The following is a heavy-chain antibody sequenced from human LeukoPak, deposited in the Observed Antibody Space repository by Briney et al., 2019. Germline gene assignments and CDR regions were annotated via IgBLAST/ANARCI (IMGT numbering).Heavy chain of an antibody. Sequence: EPGGSLRLSCAASGFIFSNFGMSWIRQAPGKGLEWVSHISDVVAHTWYADSVKGRFIISRDNSNNRVFLQMNSLRPEDTALYYCAKDNYGGVYASWGQGTLVTVSS. J-gene: IGHJ5*02. CDR3: AKDNYGGVYAS. CDR1: GFIFSNFG. CDR2: ISDVVAHT. V-gene: IGHV3-23*01. D-gene: IGHD3-16*01.